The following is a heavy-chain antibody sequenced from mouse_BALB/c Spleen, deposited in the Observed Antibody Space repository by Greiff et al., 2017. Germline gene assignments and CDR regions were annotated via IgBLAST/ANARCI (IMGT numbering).Heavy chain of an antibody. J-gene: IGHJ1*01. CDR1: GYSITSGYY. CDR2: ISYDGSN. CDR3: APGGTTRGFDV. Sequence: EVKLQESGPGLVKPSQSLSLTCSVTGYSITSGYYWNWIRQFPGNKLEWMGYISYDGSNNYNPSLKNRISITRDTSKNQFFLKLNSVTTEDTATYYCAPGGTTRGFDVWGAGTTVTVSS. V-gene: IGHV3-6*02. D-gene: IGHD1-1*01.